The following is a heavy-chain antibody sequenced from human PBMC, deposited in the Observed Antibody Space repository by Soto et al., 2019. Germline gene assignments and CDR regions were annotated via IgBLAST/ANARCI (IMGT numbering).Heavy chain of an antibody. Sequence: QVQLVESGGGVVQPGRSLRLSCAASGFTFSSYAMHWVRQAPGKGLEWVAVISYDGSNKYYADSVKGRFTISRDNSKNTLYLQMNSLRAEDTAVYYCAIDGYSYVTSWFDPWGQGTLVTVSS. V-gene: IGHV3-30-3*01. CDR1: GFTFSSYA. CDR2: ISYDGSNK. J-gene: IGHJ5*02. CDR3: AIDGYSYVTSWFDP. D-gene: IGHD5-18*01.